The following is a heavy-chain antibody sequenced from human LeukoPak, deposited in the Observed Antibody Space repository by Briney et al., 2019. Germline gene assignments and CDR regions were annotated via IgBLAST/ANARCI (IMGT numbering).Heavy chain of an antibody. CDR3: ARDLAGDGYNLYFDY. CDR1: GGSFSGYY. V-gene: IGHV4-31*11. D-gene: IGHD5-24*01. CDR2: IYYSGST. Sequence: SETLSLTCAVYGGSFSGYYWSWIRQHPGKGLEWIGYIYYSGSTYYNPSLKSRVTISVDTSKNQFSLKPSSVTAADTAVYYCARDLAGDGYNLYFDYWGQRTLVTVSS. J-gene: IGHJ4*02.